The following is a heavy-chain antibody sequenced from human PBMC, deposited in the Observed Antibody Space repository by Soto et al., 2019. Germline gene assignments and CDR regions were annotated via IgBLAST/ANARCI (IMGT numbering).Heavy chain of an antibody. CDR3: AKDFFFMWFGELSRFDY. D-gene: IGHD3-10*01. V-gene: IGHV3-30*18. Sequence: QVQLVESGGGVVQPGRSLRLSCAASGFTFSSYGMHWVRQAPGKGLEWVAVISYDGSNKYYADSVKGRFTISRDNSKNTLYLQMNSLRAEDTAVYYCAKDFFFMWFGELSRFDYWGQGTLVTVSS. CDR2: ISYDGSNK. J-gene: IGHJ4*02. CDR1: GFTFSSYG.